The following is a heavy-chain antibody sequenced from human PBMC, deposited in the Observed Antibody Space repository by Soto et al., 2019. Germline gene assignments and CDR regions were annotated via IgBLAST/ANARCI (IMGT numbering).Heavy chain of an antibody. CDR1: GGSITYGGYY. CDR3: ARGASVFDY. J-gene: IGHJ4*02. CDR2: VYHNGDT. Sequence: SLTCTVSGGSITYGGYYWTWIRQQPGKGLEWIGRVYHNGDTDFNPSLKSRLTMSVDTSRNQFSLTVNSVTAADTAVYFCARGASVFDYWGQGALVTVSS. V-gene: IGHV4-31*03.